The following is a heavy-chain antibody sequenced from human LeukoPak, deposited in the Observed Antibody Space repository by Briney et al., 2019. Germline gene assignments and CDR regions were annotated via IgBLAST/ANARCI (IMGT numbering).Heavy chain of an antibody. V-gene: IGHV3-48*03. CDR1: GFTFSSYE. CDR3: ARVNYVILTVSYGMDV. Sequence: SGGSLRLSCAASGFTFSSYEMNWVRQAPGKGLEWVSYISSSGSTIYYADSVKGRFTISRDNAKNSLYLQMNSLRAEDTAVYYCARVNYVILTVSYGMDVWGQGTTVTVSS. CDR2: ISSSGSTI. D-gene: IGHD3-9*01. J-gene: IGHJ6*02.